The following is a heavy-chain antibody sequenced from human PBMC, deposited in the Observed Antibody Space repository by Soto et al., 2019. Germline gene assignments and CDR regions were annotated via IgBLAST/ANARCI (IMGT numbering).Heavy chain of an antibody. CDR1: GGSISSNTYF. CDR2: ISRSGSP. J-gene: IGHJ4*02. V-gene: IGHV4-39*07. D-gene: IGHD1-20*01. Sequence: SETLRQTYTVSGGSISSNTYFWCWIRQLPVTGLEWISSISRSGSPYYNPSLKRRLTISVDTSKNQFSLKVNSVTAADTAIYYCARGERPLYNFDYWGQGTLVTV. CDR3: ARGERPLYNFDY.